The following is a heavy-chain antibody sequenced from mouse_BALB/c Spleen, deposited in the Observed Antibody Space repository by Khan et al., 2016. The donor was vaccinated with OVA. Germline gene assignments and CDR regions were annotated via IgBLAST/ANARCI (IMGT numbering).Heavy chain of an antibody. V-gene: IGHV14-3*02. CDR2: IAPANGNT. CDR3: ARPSYDPRDFEV. Sequence: VQLKQSGTELVKPGASVKLSCTASGFNIKDTYLHWVKQRPEQGLEWIGRIAPANGNTQYDPKFPGKATITSDTSSNTSYLQLNSLTSEDTAFYYGARPSYDPRDFEVWGTGTTVTVSS. CDR1: GFNIKDTY. D-gene: IGHD2-3*01. J-gene: IGHJ1*03.